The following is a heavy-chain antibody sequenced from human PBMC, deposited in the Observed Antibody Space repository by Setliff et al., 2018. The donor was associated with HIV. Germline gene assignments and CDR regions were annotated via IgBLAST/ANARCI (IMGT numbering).Heavy chain of an antibody. CDR3: AKHLSPGSGWYSKARGMDV. D-gene: IGHD6-19*01. V-gene: IGHV5-51*01. Sequence: PGESLKMSCKDSGYTFSNYCIAWVRQMPGKGLEWMGIIYPGNSDTTYSPSFQGQVTISADKSINTAYLQWSSLKASDTAMYYCAKHLSPGSGWYSKARGMDVWGQGTTVTVS. J-gene: IGHJ6*02. CDR1: GYTFSNYC. CDR2: IYPGNSDT.